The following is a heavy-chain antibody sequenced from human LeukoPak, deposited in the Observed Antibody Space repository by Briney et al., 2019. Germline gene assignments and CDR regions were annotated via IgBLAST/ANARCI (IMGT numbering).Heavy chain of an antibody. CDR3: ARGGGLEFDY. CDR2: IIHSGST. Sequence: SETLSLTCAVYGGSLSGYYWSWIRQPPGKGLEWIGEIIHSGSTNYNPSLKSRVTIPVDTSKNQFSLKLSSVTAADTAVYYCARGGGLEFDYWGQGTLVTVSS. CDR1: GGSLSGYY. J-gene: IGHJ4*02. D-gene: IGHD3-16*01. V-gene: IGHV4-34*01.